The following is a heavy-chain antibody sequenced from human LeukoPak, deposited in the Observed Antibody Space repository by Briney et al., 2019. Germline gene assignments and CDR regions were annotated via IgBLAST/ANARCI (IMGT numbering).Heavy chain of an antibody. Sequence: PGGSLRLSCAASGFTFDDYGMSWVRQAPGKGLEWVSGINWNGGSTGYADSVKGRFTISRDNAKNSVYLQMNSLRAEDTAVYYCARGFDGANAFDLWGQGTLVTVSS. V-gene: IGHV3-20*04. J-gene: IGHJ3*01. CDR1: GFTFDDYG. CDR2: INWNGGST. CDR3: ARGFDGANAFDL.